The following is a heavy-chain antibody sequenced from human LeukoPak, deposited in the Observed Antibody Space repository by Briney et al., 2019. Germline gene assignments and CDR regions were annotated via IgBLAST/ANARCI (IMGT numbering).Heavy chain of an antibody. D-gene: IGHD6-13*01. J-gene: IGHJ5*02. V-gene: IGHV4-59*08. Sequence: SETLSLTCTVSGGSINGYYWSRIRQPPGKGLEWIGYIYYSGSTNYNPSLKSRVTISVDTSKNQFSLNLRSVTAADTAVYYCARLHFAAAEEFDPWGQGTLVTVSS. CDR1: GGSINGYY. CDR2: IYYSGST. CDR3: ARLHFAAAEEFDP.